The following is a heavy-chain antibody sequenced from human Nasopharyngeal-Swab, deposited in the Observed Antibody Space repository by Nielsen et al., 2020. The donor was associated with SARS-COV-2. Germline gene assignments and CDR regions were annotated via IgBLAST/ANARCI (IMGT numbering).Heavy chain of an antibody. CDR3: ARGGLYSNYLFDY. J-gene: IGHJ4*02. CDR1: GFTFSSYA. CDR2: INGDGSST. Sequence: GESLKISCAASGFTFSSYAMHWVRQAPGKGLVWVSRINGDGSSTTYADSVRGRFTISSDNAKNMLYLQLNSLRAEDTAVYYCARGGLYSNYLFDYWGQGTLVTVSS. V-gene: IGHV3-74*01. D-gene: IGHD4-11*01.